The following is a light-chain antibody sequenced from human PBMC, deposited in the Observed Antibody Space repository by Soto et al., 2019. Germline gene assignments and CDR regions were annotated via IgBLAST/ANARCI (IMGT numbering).Light chain of an antibody. CDR1: QSLLHSNGYNY. V-gene: IGKV2-28*01. CDR3: MQALQTPS. J-gene: IGKJ4*01. Sequence: ESVMTQSPLSLSVTPGEPASISCRSSQSLLHSNGYNYLDWYLQKPGQSPQLLIYLGSFRAAGVPDRFSGSGSGTDFTLKISRVEAADVGVYYCMQALQTPSFGGGTKAEIK. CDR2: LGS.